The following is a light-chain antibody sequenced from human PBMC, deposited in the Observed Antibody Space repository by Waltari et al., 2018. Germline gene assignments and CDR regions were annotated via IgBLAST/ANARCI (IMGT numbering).Light chain of an antibody. CDR3: QXXDRGDVI. V-gene: IGLV3-21*02. Sequence: SYVLTQTPSVSVAPGQTARITCGANNIGDKNLHWYKQKPGQAPVLVVYNDDVRPSGIPXXFLCXNSGDEATLTXSSVEVGDEADYYCQXXDRGDVIFGGGTKLTVX. J-gene: IGLJ2*01. CDR2: NDD. CDR1: NIGDKN.